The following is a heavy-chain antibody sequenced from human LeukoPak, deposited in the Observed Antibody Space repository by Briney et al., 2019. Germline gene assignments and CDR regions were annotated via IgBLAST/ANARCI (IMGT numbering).Heavy chain of an antibody. J-gene: IGHJ6*03. CDR3: ARGLGWQVTPTGLFYMDV. V-gene: IGHV4-34*01. Sequence: KASETLSLTCGVDGGSFSGYDWTWVRQPPGKGLEWIGQINYGGDTNYNPSLKSRVTIPVDTSKNQFSLKVTFVTAADTAVYYCARGLGWQVTPTGLFYMDVWGEGATVIVSS. CDR1: GGSFSGYD. D-gene: IGHD2-21*02. CDR2: INYGGDT.